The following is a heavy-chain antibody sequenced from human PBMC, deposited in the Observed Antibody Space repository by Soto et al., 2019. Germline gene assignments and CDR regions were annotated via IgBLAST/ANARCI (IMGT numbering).Heavy chain of an antibody. J-gene: IGHJ3*02. V-gene: IGHV4-31*03. CDR3: ARGSIFGVVLNAFDI. CDR2: ISYSGRT. Sequence: QVQLQESGPGLVKPSQTLSLTCSVSGGSISGNGYYWNRIRQHPGKGMEWIGYISYSGRTFYSPALKSRLTTSLDTSKNQFSLKLSSVTAADTAIYYCARGSIFGVVLNAFDIWCQGTMVAVSS. CDR1: GGSISGNGYY. D-gene: IGHD3-3*01.